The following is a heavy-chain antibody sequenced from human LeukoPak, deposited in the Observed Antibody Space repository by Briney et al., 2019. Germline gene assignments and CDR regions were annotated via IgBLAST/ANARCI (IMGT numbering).Heavy chain of an antibody. CDR3: ARAERRYAPVVWFDP. D-gene: IGHD4-23*01. Sequence: PSETLSLTCTVSGGSISSSSYYWGWIRQPPGKGLEWIGSIYYSGSTYYNPSLKSRVTISVDTSKNQFSLKLSSVTAADTAVYYCARAERRYAPVVWFDPWGQGTLVTVSS. CDR1: GGSISSSSYY. V-gene: IGHV4-39*07. J-gene: IGHJ5*02. CDR2: IYYSGST.